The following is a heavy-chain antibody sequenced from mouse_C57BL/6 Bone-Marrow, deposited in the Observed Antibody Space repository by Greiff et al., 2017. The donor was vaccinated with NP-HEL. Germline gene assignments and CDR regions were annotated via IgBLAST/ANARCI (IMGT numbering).Heavy chain of an antibody. D-gene: IGHD1-1*01. CDR1: GFSLTSYG. Sequence: VKLMESGPGLVQPSQSLSITCTVSGFSLTSYGVHWVRQSPGKGLEWLGVIWSGGSTDYNAAFISRLSISKDNSKSQVFFKMNSLQADDTAIYYCARSTVVAFWSFDYWGQGTTLTVSS. CDR2: IWSGGST. CDR3: ARSTVVAFWSFDY. V-gene: IGHV2-2*01. J-gene: IGHJ2*01.